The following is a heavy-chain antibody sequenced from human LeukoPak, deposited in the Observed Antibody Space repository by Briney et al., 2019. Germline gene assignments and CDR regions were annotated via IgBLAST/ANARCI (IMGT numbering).Heavy chain of an antibody. CDR2: INSDGTTT. CDR1: GFTLSTYW. D-gene: IGHD2-2*02. V-gene: IGHV3-74*01. CDR3: ARPLYRHASPFDY. Sequence: GGSLRLSCAASGFTLSTYWMHWVRQAPGKGLVWVSRINSDGTTTTYADSVKGRFTISRDNAKNTLYLQMNSLRAEDTAVYYCARPLYRHASPFDYGGQGTLVTVSS. J-gene: IGHJ4*02.